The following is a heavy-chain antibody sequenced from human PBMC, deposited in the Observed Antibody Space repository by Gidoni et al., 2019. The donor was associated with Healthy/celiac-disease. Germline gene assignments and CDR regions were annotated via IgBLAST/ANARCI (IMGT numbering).Heavy chain of an antibody. CDR3: ARNGGYCSSTSCYTGGYFDL. J-gene: IGHJ2*01. Sequence: LEWVANIKQDGSEKYYVDSVKGRFTISRDNAKNSLYLQMNSLRAEDTAVYYCARNGGYCSSTSCYTGGYFDLWGRGTLVTVSS. D-gene: IGHD2-2*02. CDR2: IKQDGSEK. V-gene: IGHV3-7*01.